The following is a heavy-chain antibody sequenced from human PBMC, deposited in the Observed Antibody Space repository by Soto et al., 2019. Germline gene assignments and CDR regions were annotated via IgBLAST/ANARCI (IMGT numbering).Heavy chain of an antibody. D-gene: IGHD2-2*02. V-gene: IGHV3-30-3*01. CDR1: GFTFSSYA. CDR3: ARSHPRYCSSTSCYRPFDY. CDR2: ISYDGSNK. J-gene: IGHJ4*02. Sequence: GGPLRLSCAASGFTFSSYAMHWVRQAPGKGLEWVAVISYDGSNKYYADSVKGRFTISRVNSKNTLYLQMNSLRAEDTAVYYCARSHPRYCSSTSCYRPFDYWGQGTLVTVSS.